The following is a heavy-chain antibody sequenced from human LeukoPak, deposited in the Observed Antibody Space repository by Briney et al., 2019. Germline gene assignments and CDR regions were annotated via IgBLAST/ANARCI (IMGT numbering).Heavy chain of an antibody. CDR2: ISYDGSNK. CDR3: ARAGRVTTTYWYFDL. D-gene: IGHD4-17*01. V-gene: IGHV3-30*03. CDR1: GFTFSSYA. Sequence: PGGSLRLSCAAAGFTFSSYAMHWVRQAPGKGLEWVAVISYDGSNKHYADSVKGRFTISRDNSKNTMYLQMNSVRGEDTAVYYCARAGRVTTTYWYFDLWGRGTLVTVSS. J-gene: IGHJ2*01.